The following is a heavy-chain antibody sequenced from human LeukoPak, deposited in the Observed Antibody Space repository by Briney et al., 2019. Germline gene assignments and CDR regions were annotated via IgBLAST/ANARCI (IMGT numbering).Heavy chain of an antibody. CDR1: GYTFTSYG. CDR2: ISAYNGNT. J-gene: IGHJ5*02. D-gene: IGHD2-2*01. CDR3: ARGGMEDIVVLPAAYGVDP. V-gene: IGHV1-18*01. Sequence: ASVKVSCKASGYTFTSYGISWVRQAPGQGLEWMGWISAYNGNTNYAQKLQGRVTMTTDTSTSTAYMELRSLRSDDTAVYYCARGGMEDIVVLPAAYGVDPWGQGTLVTVSS.